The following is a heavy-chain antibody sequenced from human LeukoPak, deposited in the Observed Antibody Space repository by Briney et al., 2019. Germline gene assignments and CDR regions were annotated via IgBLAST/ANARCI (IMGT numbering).Heavy chain of an antibody. CDR1: GFTFSSYS. Sequence: PGGSLRLSCAASGFTFSSYSMNWVRQAPGKGLEWVSYISSSSSTIYYADSVKGRFTISRDNAKNSLYLQMNSLRAEDTAVYYCARGYALVVVIQAFDIWGQGTMVTVSS. CDR2: ISSSSSTI. CDR3: ARGYALVVVIQAFDI. J-gene: IGHJ3*02. V-gene: IGHV3-48*04. D-gene: IGHD3-22*01.